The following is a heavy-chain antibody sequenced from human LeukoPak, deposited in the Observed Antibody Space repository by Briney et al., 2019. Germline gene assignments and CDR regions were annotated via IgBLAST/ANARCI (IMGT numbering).Heavy chain of an antibody. Sequence: SQTLSLTCTVSGGSISSGSYYWSWIRQPAGKGLEWIGRIYTSGSTNYNPSLKSRVTISVDTSKNQFSLKLSSVTAADTAVYYCARFEYSSSYNYMDVWGKGTTVTVSS. J-gene: IGHJ6*03. CDR3: ARFEYSSSYNYMDV. CDR2: IYTSGST. V-gene: IGHV4-61*02. D-gene: IGHD6-6*01. CDR1: GGSISSGSYY.